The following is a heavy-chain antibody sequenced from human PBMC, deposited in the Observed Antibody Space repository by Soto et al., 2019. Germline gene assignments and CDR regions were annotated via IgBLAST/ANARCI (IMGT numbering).Heavy chain of an antibody. J-gene: IGHJ5*02. D-gene: IGHD6-13*01. CDR2: ISWNSGSI. CDR3: AKALTGYSSSWYVPWFDP. CDR1: GFTFDDYA. Sequence: GGSLRLSCAASGFTFDDYAMHWVRQAPGKGLEWVSGISWNSGSIGYADSVKGRFTISRDNAKNSLYLQMNSLRAEDTALYYCAKALTGYSSSWYVPWFDPWGQGTLVTVSS. V-gene: IGHV3-9*01.